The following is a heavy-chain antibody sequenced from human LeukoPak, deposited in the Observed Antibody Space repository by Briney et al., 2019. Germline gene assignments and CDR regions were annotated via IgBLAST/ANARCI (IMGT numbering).Heavy chain of an antibody. CDR1: GYTFTSYG. V-gene: IGHV1-18*01. CDR3: ARGGITIFGVVILPYYFDY. CDR2: ISAYNGNT. Sequence: ASVKVSCKASGYTFTSYGISWVRQAPGQGLEWMGWISAYNGNTNYAQKLQGRVTMTRDTSISTAYMELSRLRSDDTAVYYCARGGITIFGVVILPYYFDYWGQGTLVTVSS. J-gene: IGHJ4*02. D-gene: IGHD3-3*01.